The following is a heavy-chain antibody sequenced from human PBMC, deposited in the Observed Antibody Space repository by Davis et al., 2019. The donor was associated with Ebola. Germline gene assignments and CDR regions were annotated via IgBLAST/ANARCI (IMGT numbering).Heavy chain of an antibody. CDR2: ISYDGSNE. D-gene: IGHD4-17*01. CDR1: GFIFSRYA. CDR3: AKGYWATVTASAFDI. V-gene: IGHV3-30-3*01. Sequence: GESLKISCAASGFIFSRYAMHWVRQAPGKGLEWLAVISYDGSNEYYAVSVKGRFIVSRDNSKNTLFLQMNSLRVEDTAVYYCAKGYWATVTASAFDIWGQGTMVTVSS. J-gene: IGHJ3*02.